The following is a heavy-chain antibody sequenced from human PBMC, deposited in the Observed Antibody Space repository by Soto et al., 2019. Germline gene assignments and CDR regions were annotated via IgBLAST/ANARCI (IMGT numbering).Heavy chain of an antibody. V-gene: IGHV1-3*01. CDR2: INAGNGNT. D-gene: IGHD4-17*01. CDR1: GYTFTSYA. CDR3: ARDLGKTTVPGY. Sequence: QVQLVQSGAEVKKPGASVKVSCKASGYTFTSYAMHWVRQAPGQRLEWMGWINAGNGNTKYSQKFQGKVTITRDTSASTAYMELSSLRSEDTAVYYCARDLGKTTVPGYWGQGTLVTVSS. J-gene: IGHJ4*02.